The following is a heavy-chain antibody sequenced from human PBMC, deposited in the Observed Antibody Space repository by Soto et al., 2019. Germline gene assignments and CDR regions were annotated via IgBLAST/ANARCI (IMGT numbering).Heavy chain of an antibody. D-gene: IGHD1-1*01. CDR3: ARGSSSTDRRVDF. Sequence: QVQLVQSGAEVKKPGTSVKVSCKASGYTVTTYYMHWVQQAPGQGLEWLGVINPSGGSTTYAQKFQGRVTMTRDTSTSTVYMELSSLRSEDTAVYYCARGSSSTDRRVDFWGQGTLVAVSS. CDR1: GYTVTTYY. J-gene: IGHJ4*02. V-gene: IGHV1-46*01. CDR2: INPSGGST.